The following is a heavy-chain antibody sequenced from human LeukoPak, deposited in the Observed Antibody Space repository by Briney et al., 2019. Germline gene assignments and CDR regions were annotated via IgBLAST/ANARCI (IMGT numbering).Heavy chain of an antibody. CDR2: ITPSGSDV. V-gene: IGHV3-48*03. D-gene: IGHD1-7*01. CDR3: FNGNYKSFYYYYMDL. J-gene: IGHJ6*03. CDR1: AISFRSYE. Sequence: GGSLRLSCAASAISFRSYEVNWVRQAPGKGLEWVSFITPSGSDVYYAESVRGRLATSRDNAKDSVFLHMNSLRVEDTAVYYFFNGNYKSFYYYYMDLWGKGHTVTVS.